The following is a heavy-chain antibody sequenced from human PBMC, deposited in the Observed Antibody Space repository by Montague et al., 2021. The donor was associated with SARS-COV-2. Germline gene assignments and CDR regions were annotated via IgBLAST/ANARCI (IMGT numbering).Heavy chain of an antibody. CDR3: ARDSRTSGWGYWYHGLDV. J-gene: IGHJ6*02. D-gene: IGHD6-19*01. CDR1: GGSISSYY. CDR2: IYYSGST. V-gene: IGHV4-59*01. Sequence: SKTLSLTCTVSGGSISSYYWSWIRQPPGKGLEWIGYIYYSGSTNYNPSLKSRVTISVDTSKNQFSLKLSSVTAADTAVYYCARDSRTSGWGYWYHGLDVWGQGTTVTVSS.